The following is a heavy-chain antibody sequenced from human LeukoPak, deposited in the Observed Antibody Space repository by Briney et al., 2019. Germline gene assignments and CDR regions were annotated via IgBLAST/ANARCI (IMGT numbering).Heavy chain of an antibody. CDR3: AREDGSGWPRYNWFDP. V-gene: IGHV1-2*02. CDR2: INPKSGGT. CDR1: GYTFTGYY. Sequence: GASVKVSCKASGYTFTGYYMHWVRQAPGQGLEWMGWINPKSGGTNYAQKFQGRVTMTRDTSISTAYMELSRLRSDDTAVYYCAREDGSGWPRYNWFDPWGQGTLVTVSS. J-gene: IGHJ5*02. D-gene: IGHD6-19*01.